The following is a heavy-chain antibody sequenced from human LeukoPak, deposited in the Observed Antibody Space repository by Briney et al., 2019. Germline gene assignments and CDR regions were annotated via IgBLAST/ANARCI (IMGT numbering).Heavy chain of an antibody. CDR1: GFTFSSYA. J-gene: IGHJ6*03. CDR2: ISSNGGST. CDR3: AKDGDTAEEAYYMDV. V-gene: IGHV3-64*01. Sequence: GGSLRLSCAASGFTFSSYAMHWVRQAPGKGLEYVSAISSNGGSTYYANSVKGRFTISRDNSKNTLYLQMNSLRAEDTAVYYCAKDGDTAEEAYYMDVWGKGTTVTISS. D-gene: IGHD5-18*01.